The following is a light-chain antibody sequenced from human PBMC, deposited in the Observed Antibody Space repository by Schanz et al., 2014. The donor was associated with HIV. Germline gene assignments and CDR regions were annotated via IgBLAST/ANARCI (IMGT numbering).Light chain of an antibody. V-gene: IGLV2-14*03. CDR1: SGDVGSYNY. J-gene: IGLJ2*01. Sequence: QSALTQPASVSGSPGQSISISCTGTSGDVGSYNYVSWYQQHPGKAPKLMIYDVSNRPSGVSSRFSGSKSGNTASLTISGLQAEDEADYYCSSYTSSSTSFGGGTKLTVL. CDR3: SSYTSSSTS. CDR2: DVS.